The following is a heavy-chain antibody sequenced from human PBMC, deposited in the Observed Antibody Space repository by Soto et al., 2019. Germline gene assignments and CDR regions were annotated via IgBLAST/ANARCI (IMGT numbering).Heavy chain of an antibody. CDR2: IIPIFGTA. Sequence: GASVKVSCKASGGTFSSYAISWVRQAPGQGLEWMGGIIPIFGTANYAQKFQGRVTITADESTSTAYMELSSLRSEDTAVYYCARVPQYYDFYYYGMDVWGQGTTVTVSS. J-gene: IGHJ6*02. V-gene: IGHV1-69*13. CDR1: GGTFSSYA. D-gene: IGHD3-3*01. CDR3: ARVPQYYDFYYYGMDV.